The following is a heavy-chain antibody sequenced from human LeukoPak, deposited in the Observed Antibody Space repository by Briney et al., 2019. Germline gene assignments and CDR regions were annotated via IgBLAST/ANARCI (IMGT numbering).Heavy chain of an antibody. CDR3: ATDQRYAFDY. J-gene: IGHJ4*02. Sequence: GGSLRLSCAASGLTVTINHMNWVRQAPGKGLEWISNIRTTAEGAKYAYYADSVKGRVTISRDDGKNTLYLHMNSLRDDDTAVYYCATDQRYAFDYWGQGILVTVSS. D-gene: IGHD3-9*01. CDR2: IRTTAEGAKYA. V-gene: IGHV3-48*02. CDR1: GLTVTINH.